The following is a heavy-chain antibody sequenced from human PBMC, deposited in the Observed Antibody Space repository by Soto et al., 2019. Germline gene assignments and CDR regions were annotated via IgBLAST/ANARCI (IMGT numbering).Heavy chain of an antibody. CDR3: ARPPHYYDSSGYYYRRAFDI. Sequence: GESLKISCKGSGYSFTSYWIGWVRQMPGKGLEWMGIIYPGDSDTRYSPSFQGQVTISADQSISTAYLQWSSLEASDTAMYYCARPPHYYDSSGYYYRRAFDIWGQGTMVTVSS. V-gene: IGHV5-51*01. CDR1: GYSFTSYW. CDR2: IYPGDSDT. D-gene: IGHD3-22*01. J-gene: IGHJ3*02.